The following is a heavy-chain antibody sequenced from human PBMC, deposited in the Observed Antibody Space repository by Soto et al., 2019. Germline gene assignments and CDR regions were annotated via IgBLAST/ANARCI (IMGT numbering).Heavy chain of an antibody. J-gene: IGHJ4*02. D-gene: IGHD5-18*01. CDR1: GFSLSTSEMR. CDR2: IDWDDDK. CDR3: AREGGYNYGPGFFDY. Sequence: ASGPTLVNPTQTLTLTCTLSGFSLSTSEMRVSWIRQPPGKALEWLARIDWDDDKFYSTSLKTRLTISKDTSKNQVVLTMTNMDPVDTATYYCAREGGYNYGPGFFDYWGQGTLVTVSS. V-gene: IGHV2-70*04.